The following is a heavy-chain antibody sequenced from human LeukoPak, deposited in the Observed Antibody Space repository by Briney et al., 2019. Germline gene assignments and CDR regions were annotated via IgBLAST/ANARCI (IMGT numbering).Heavy chain of an antibody. CDR1: GYTFTGHY. V-gene: IGHV1-2*02. Sequence: ASVKVSCKASGYTFTGHYMHWVRQPPGQGLEWMGWINPNSGGTNYAQKFQGRVTMTRDTSISTAYMELSRLRSDDTAVYYCARVSHHIVGACFDYWGQGTLVTVSS. CDR2: INPNSGGT. J-gene: IGHJ4*02. CDR3: ARVSHHIVGACFDY. D-gene: IGHD1-26*01.